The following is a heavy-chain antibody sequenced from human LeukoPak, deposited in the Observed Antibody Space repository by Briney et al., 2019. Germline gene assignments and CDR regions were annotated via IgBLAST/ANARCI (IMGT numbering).Heavy chain of an antibody. CDR3: ARATVGYYYDSSGYPTAPYYFDY. D-gene: IGHD3-22*01. V-gene: IGHV1-69*05. Sequence: GSSVKVSCKASGGTFSSYAISWVRQAPGQGLEWMGRIIPIFGTANYAQKFQGRVTITTDESTSTAYMELSSLRSEDTAVYYCARATVGYYYDSSGYPTAPYYFDYWGQGTLVTVSS. CDR2: IIPIFGTA. CDR1: GGTFSSYA. J-gene: IGHJ4*02.